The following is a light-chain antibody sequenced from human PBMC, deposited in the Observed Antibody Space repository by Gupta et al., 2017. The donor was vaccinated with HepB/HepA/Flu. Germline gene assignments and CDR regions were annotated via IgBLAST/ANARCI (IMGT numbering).Light chain of an antibody. CDR3: QQYYSTPWT. CDR1: QSVLYSSNNKNY. V-gene: IGKV4-1*01. Sequence: DIVMTQSPDSLAVSLGERATINCKSSQSVLYSSNNKNYLAWFQQKPGQPPKLLIYWASTRESGVPDQFSGSRSGTDFTLTISSLQAEDVAVYYCQQYYSTPWTFGQGTKVEIK. J-gene: IGKJ1*01. CDR2: WAS.